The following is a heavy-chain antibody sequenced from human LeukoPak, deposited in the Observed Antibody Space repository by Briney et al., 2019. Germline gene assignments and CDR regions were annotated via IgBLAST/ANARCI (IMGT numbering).Heavy chain of an antibody. CDR2: IYRGDSDT. CDR3: ARQGCSGGSCYSGPGDNWFDP. D-gene: IGHD2-15*01. V-gene: IGHV5-51*01. J-gene: IGHJ5*02. Sequence: GESLKISCKGSGYSFTSYWIGWVRQMPGKGLEWMGIIYRGDSDTRYSPSFQGQVTISADKSISTAYLQWSSLKASDTAMYYCARQGCSGGSCYSGPGDNWFDPWGQGTLVTVSS. CDR1: GYSFTSYW.